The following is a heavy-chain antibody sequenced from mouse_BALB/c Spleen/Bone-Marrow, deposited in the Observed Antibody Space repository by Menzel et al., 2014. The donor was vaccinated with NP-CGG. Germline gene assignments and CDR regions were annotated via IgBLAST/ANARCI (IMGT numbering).Heavy chain of an antibody. V-gene: IGHV1-9*01. CDR3: ARGDWDFAMDY. D-gene: IGHD4-1*01. Sequence: VKLVESGAELMKPGASVKISCKATGYTFSSYWIEWVKQRPGHGLEWIGEILPGSGNIYSNEKFKGRATFTADTSSTAAYMQLSSLTSEDSAVYYCARGDWDFAMDYWGQGTSVTVSS. CDR1: GYTFSSYW. J-gene: IGHJ4*01. CDR2: ILPGSGNI.